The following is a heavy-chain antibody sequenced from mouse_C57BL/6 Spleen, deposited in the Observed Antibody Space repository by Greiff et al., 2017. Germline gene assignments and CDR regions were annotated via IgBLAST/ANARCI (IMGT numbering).Heavy chain of an antibody. V-gene: IGHV2-9-1*01. J-gene: IGHJ4*01. CDR2: IRTGGGT. CDR3: ARNGGYSNFYAMDY. Sequence: QVQLKESGPGLVAPSQSLSITCTVSGFSLTSYAISWVRQPPGKGLEWLGVIRTGGGTNYNSAPKSRLSISKDNSKSHVFLRMNRLQTDDTARDYCARNGGYSNFYAMDYWGQGTSVTVSS. D-gene: IGHD2-5*01. CDR1: GFSLTSYA.